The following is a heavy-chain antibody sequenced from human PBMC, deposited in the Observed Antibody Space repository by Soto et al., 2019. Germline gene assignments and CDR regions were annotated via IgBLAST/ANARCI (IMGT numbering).Heavy chain of an antibody. CDR3: ARDLQAVACTGVDY. D-gene: IGHD6-19*01. V-gene: IGHV3-30-3*01. J-gene: IGHJ4*02. CDR1: GFTFSSYA. Sequence: QVQLVESGGGVVQPGRSLRLSCAASGFTFSSYAMHWVRQAPGKGLEWVAVISYDGSNKYYADSVKGRFTISRDNSKNTLYLQMNSLRAEDTAVYYCARDLQAVACTGVDYWGQGTLVTVSS. CDR2: ISYDGSNK.